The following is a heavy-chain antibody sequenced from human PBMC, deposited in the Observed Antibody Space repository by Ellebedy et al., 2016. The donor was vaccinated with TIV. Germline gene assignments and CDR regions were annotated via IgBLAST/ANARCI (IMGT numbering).Heavy chain of an antibody. J-gene: IGHJ6*02. D-gene: IGHD6-13*01. CDR1: GFTFSSYG. CDR2: ISGSSSTT. CDR3: TRDVVRGGSSWGYYYGMDV. Sequence: GGSLRLSXAVSGFTFSSYGLSWVRQTPGKGLEWVSYISGSSSTTFYADSVKGRFTISRDNAKNSLYLQMNSLRAEDTAVYYCTRDVVRGGSSWGYYYGMDVWGQGTTVTVSS. V-gene: IGHV3-48*04.